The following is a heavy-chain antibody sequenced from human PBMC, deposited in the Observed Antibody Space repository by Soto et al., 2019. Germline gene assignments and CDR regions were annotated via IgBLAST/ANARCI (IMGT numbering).Heavy chain of an antibody. CDR3: AIGSSSMVRVKTPSLDY. V-gene: IGHV3-72*01. CDR1: GFTFSDHY. J-gene: IGHJ4*02. CDR2: TRNKAHSYTT. D-gene: IGHD3-10*01. Sequence: EVQLVESGGGLVQPGGSLRLSCAVSGFTFSDHYINWVRQAPGKGQEWVGRTRNKAHSYTTEYAAAVKGRFTISRDDSRNSGYLQLNRLKTEDTAVYYCAIGSSSMVRVKTPSLDYWGQGTLVTVSS.